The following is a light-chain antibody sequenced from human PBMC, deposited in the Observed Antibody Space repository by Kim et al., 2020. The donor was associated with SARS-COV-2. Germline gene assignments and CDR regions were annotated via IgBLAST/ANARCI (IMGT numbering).Light chain of an antibody. CDR3: QKYDSAPYT. CDR1: QGISNY. V-gene: IGKV1-27*01. J-gene: IGKJ2*01. Sequence: DIQMTQSPSSLSSSVGDRVTITCRASQGISNYLAWYQQKPGKVPKLLIYAASTLRSGVPSRFSGSASGTDFTLTISSLQPEDVATYDCQKYDSAPYTFGQGTKLEI. CDR2: AAS.